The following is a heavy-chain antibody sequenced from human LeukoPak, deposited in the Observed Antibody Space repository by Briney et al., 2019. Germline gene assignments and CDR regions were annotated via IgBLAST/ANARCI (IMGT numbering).Heavy chain of an antibody. CDR1: GFTFDDYA. D-gene: IGHD6-19*01. CDR2: ISGDGGST. CDR3: AKGAVVWVAVAGHFDY. Sequence: GGSLRLSCAASGFTFDDYAVHWVRQAPGKGLEWVSLISGDGGSTYYADSVKGRFTISRDNSKNSLYLQMNSLRTEGTALYYCAKGAVVWVAVAGHFDYWGQGTLVTVSS. J-gene: IGHJ4*02. V-gene: IGHV3-43*02.